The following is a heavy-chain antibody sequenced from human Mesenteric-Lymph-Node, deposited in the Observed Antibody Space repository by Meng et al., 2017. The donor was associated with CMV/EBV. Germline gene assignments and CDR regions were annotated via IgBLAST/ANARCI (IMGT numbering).Heavy chain of an antibody. CDR1: GYMFTGYY. CDR3: ARASIVVVPAAASWFDP. V-gene: IGHV1-2*02. Sequence: ASVKVSCKASGYMFTGYYMHWVRQAPGQGLEWMGWINPNSGGTNYAQKFQGRVTMTRDTSISTAYMELSRLRSDDTAVYYCARASIVVVPAAASWFDPWGQGTLVTVSS. CDR2: INPNSGGT. D-gene: IGHD2-2*01. J-gene: IGHJ5*02.